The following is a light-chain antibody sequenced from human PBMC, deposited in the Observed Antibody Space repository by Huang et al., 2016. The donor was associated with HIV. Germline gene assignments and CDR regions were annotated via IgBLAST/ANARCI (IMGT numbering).Light chain of an antibody. Sequence: DIVMTQSPDSLSVSPGEWATIDCKSSQSLLYSLNNKNYLARFQQKHGRPPKLLIYWASTRESGIPERFSGSGSGTDFTLTINNLQPEDVATYYCQQYYQNPQTFGQGT. CDR2: WAS. V-gene: IGKV4-1*01. CDR3: QQYYQNPQT. J-gene: IGKJ5*01. CDR1: QSLLYSLNNKNY.